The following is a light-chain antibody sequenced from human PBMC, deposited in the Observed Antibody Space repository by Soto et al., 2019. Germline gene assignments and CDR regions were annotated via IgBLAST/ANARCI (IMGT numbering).Light chain of an antibody. Sequence: HTVVTQEPSFSVSPGGTVTLTCGLSSGSVSTSYYPSWHQQTPGQAPRTLIYNTDTRSSGVPDRFSGSILGNKAALTITGAQADDESEYYCMLYMGSVFWVFGGGTKLTVL. CDR1: SGSVSTSYY. J-gene: IGLJ3*02. CDR2: NTD. CDR3: MLYMGSVFWV. V-gene: IGLV8-61*01.